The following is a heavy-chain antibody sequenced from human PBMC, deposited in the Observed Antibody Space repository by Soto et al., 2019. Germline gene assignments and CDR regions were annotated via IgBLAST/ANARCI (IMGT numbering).Heavy chain of an antibody. CDR3: AKEPVGPDWYFDL. CDR1: GFTFRSYA. CDR2: ISGSGIST. J-gene: IGHJ2*01. Sequence: DVQLLESGGGLVQPGGSLRLSCAASGFTFRSYAMSWVRQAPGKGLEWVSGISGSGISTHYADSVKGRFTVSRDNSKNTIYLQMNSLRAEDTAVYYCAKEPVGPDWYFDLWGRGTLVTVSS. V-gene: IGHV3-23*01.